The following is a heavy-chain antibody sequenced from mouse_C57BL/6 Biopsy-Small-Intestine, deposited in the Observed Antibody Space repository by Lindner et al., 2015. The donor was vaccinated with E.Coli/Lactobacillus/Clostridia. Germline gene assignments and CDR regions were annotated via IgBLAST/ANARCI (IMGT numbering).Heavy chain of an antibody. CDR1: GYTFTSYW. J-gene: IGHJ4*01. CDR3: ARYTYDAMDY. Sequence: VQLQESGTELVKPGASVKLSCKASGYTFTSYWIHWVKQRPGQGLEWIGNINPSNGDANYNEKFKNKATLTVDESSSTAYMQLSSLTSEDSAVYYCARYTYDAMDYWGQGTSVTVSS. CDR2: INPSNGDA. V-gene: IGHV1-53*01.